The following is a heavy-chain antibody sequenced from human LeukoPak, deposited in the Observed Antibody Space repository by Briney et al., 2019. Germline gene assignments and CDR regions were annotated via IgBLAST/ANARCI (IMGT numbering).Heavy chain of an antibody. CDR2: MNPNSGNT. V-gene: IGHV1-8*01. J-gene: IGHJ6*02. D-gene: IGHD1-14*01. CDR3: ARGPPEFYYYYYGMDV. Sequence: ASVKVSCKASGYTFTSYDINWVRQPTGQGLEWMGWMNPNSGNTGYAQKFQGRVTMTRNTSISTAYMELSSLRSEDTAVYYCARGPPEFYYYYYGMDVWGQGTTVTVSS. CDR1: GYTFTSYD.